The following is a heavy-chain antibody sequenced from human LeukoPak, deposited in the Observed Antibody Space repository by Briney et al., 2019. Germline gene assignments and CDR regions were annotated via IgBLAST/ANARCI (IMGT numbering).Heavy chain of an antibody. CDR2: ISTYNGNT. CDR1: GYTFTGYY. V-gene: IGHV1-18*04. Sequence: GASVKVSCKASGYTFTGYYIHWVRQAPGQGLEWMAWISTYNGNTNYALKVQGRATMTTDTSTSTAYMELRSLRSDDTAVYYCARVLRYDFWSAYYFDYWGQGTLVTVSS. J-gene: IGHJ4*02. CDR3: ARVLRYDFWSAYYFDY. D-gene: IGHD3-3*01.